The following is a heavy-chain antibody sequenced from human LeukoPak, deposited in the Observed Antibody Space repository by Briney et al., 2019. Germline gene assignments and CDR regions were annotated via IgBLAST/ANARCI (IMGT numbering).Heavy chain of an antibody. V-gene: IGHV4-61*02. CDR3: ARNYPDSSSSTPDY. D-gene: IGHD6-6*01. CDR1: GGSISSGSYY. Sequence: SETLSLTCTVSGGSISSGSYYWSWIRQPAGKGLEWIGRIYTSGSTNYNPSLKSRVTISVDTSKNQFSLKLSSVTAADTAVYYCARNYPDSSSSTPDYWGQGTLVTVSS. J-gene: IGHJ4*02. CDR2: IYTSGST.